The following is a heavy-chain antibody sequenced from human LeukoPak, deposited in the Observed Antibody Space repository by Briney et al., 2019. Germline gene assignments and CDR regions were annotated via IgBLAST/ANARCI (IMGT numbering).Heavy chain of an antibody. D-gene: IGHD3-22*01. CDR2: IKQDGSEK. J-gene: IGHJ4*02. Sequence: GGSLRLSCAASGFTFSSYWMSWVRQAPGKGLEWVANIKQDGSEKYYVDSVKGRFTISRDNAKNSLYLQMNSLRAEDTAVYYCAKGLLSGKYYYDSSGYCDYWGQGTLVTVSS. CDR3: AKGLLSGKYYYDSSGYCDY. V-gene: IGHV3-7*03. CDR1: GFTFSSYW.